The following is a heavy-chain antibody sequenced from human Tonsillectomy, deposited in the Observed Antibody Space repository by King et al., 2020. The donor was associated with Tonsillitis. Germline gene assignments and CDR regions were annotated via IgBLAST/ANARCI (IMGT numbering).Heavy chain of an antibody. J-gene: IGHJ4*02. CDR3: AREQTQTEFDY. Sequence: VQLVESGGGVVQPGRSLRLSCAASGFTFSNYGMHWVRQAPGKRLEWVAVISYDGSNKYYADSVKGRFTISRDNSKNTLFLQMNSLRAEDTAVYYCAREQTQTEFDYWGQGILVTVSS. CDR1: GFTFSNYG. D-gene: IGHD2-21*02. V-gene: IGHV3-33*05. CDR2: ISYDGSNK.